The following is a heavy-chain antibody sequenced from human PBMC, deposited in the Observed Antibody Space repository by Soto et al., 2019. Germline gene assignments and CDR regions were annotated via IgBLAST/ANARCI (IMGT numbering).Heavy chain of an antibody. J-gene: IGHJ6*02. CDR2: IIPIFGTA. D-gene: IGHD3-16*02. CDR1: GGTFSSYT. V-gene: IGHV1-69*01. CDR3: ARGYDYVWGSYRSHYYYYYGMDV. Sequence: QVQLVQSGAEVKKPGSSVKVSCKASGGTFSSYTISWVRQAPGQGLEWMGGIIPIFGTANYAQKFQGRVTSTADESTRTAYMELSSLRSEDTAVYYCARGYDYVWGSYRSHYYYYYGMDVWGQGTTVTVSS.